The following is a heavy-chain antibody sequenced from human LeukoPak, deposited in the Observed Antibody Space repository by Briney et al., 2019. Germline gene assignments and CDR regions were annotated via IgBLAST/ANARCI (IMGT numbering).Heavy chain of an antibody. CDR2: ISGRTDGP. Sequence: GGSLRLSCAASGFSFSSYSMNWVRQAPGKGLEWVSTISGRTDGPYYADSVKGRFSTSRDNSKNTMYLQIKNVRAEDTAVYYCAKDPLGYGGHYFDNWGQGTRVTVSS. CDR3: AKDPLGYGGHYFDN. D-gene: IGHD4-23*01. CDR1: GFSFSSYS. V-gene: IGHV3-23*01. J-gene: IGHJ4*02.